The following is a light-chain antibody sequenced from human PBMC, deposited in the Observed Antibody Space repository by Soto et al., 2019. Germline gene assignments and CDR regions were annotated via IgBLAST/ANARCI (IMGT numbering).Light chain of an antibody. CDR2: ENN. Sequence: QSVLTKPPSGNAAPGQKVTISCSGSSSNIGNNYVSWYQQLPGTAPKLLIYENNKRPSGIPDRFSGSKSGTSATLGITGLQTGDEADYYCGTWDSSLSAYVFGPGTKVTVL. V-gene: IGLV1-51*02. J-gene: IGLJ1*01. CDR1: SSNIGNNY. CDR3: GTWDSSLSAYV.